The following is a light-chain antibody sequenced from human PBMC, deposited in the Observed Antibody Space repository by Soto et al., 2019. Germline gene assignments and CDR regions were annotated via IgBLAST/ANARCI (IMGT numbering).Light chain of an antibody. CDR2: LGS. V-gene: IGKV2-28*01. CDR3: IQGVQTPIT. J-gene: IGKJ5*01. Sequence: DIVMTQSPLSLPVTPGEPASISCRSSQSLLHSDGNTYLDWYLRKPGQSPQLLIYLGSSRASGVPDRFSGSGSGTDFTLKISRVEAEDVGVYFCIQGVQTPITFGQGTRLEIK. CDR1: QSLLHSDGNTY.